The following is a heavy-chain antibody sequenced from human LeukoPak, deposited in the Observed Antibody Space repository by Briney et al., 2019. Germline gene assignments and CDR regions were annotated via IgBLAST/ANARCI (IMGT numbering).Heavy chain of an antibody. CDR1: GYTFTSYD. V-gene: IGHV1-8*01. CDR2: MNPNSGNT. D-gene: IGHD2-15*01. Sequence: GASVKVSCKASGYTFTSYDINWVRQATGQGLEWMGWMNPNSGNTGYAQKFQGRVTMTRNTSISTAYMELSSLRSEDTAVYYCARAGWWEAVNLFDYWGQGTLVTVSS. CDR3: ARAGWWEAVNLFDY. J-gene: IGHJ4*02.